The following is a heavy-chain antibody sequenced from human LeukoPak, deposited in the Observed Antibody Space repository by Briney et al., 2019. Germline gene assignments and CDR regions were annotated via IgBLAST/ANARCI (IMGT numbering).Heavy chain of an antibody. Sequence: GGSLRLSCAASGFTFSSYSMNWVRQAPGKGLEWVSYISSSSSTIYYADSVKGRFTISRDNAKNSLYLQMNSLRAEDTAVYYCARASSFTLYYYYYYMDVWGKGTTVTVSS. CDR3: ARASSFTLYYYYYYMDV. V-gene: IGHV3-48*01. J-gene: IGHJ6*03. CDR2: ISSSSSTI. D-gene: IGHD6-6*01. CDR1: GFTFSSYS.